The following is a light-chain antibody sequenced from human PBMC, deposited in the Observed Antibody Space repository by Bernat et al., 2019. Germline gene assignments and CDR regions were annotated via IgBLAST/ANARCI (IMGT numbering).Light chain of an antibody. CDR2: DVS. CDR3: ASFAGSFKFI. Sequence: QSALAQPRSVSGSSGQSVVISCTGTRSDVGGYNYVSWYQHHPGKAPKVILYDVSKRPSGVPDRFSGSKFGSTASLTISGLQAEDEANYYCASFAGSFKFIFGGGTELTVL. V-gene: IGLV2-11*01. CDR1: RSDVGGYNY. J-gene: IGLJ2*01.